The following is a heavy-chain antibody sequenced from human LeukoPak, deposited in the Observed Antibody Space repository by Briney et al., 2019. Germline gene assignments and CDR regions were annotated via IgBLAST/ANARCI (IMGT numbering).Heavy chain of an antibody. Sequence: SSETLSLTCTVSGGSISSYYWSWIRQPPGKGLEWIGYIYYSGSTNYNPSLKSRVTISVDTSKNQFSLKLSSVTAADTAVYYCARGPPSYDFWSGYYTDYWGQGTLVTVSS. J-gene: IGHJ4*02. CDR3: ARGPPSYDFWSGYYTDY. V-gene: IGHV4-59*01. D-gene: IGHD3-3*01. CDR1: GGSISSYY. CDR2: IYYSGST.